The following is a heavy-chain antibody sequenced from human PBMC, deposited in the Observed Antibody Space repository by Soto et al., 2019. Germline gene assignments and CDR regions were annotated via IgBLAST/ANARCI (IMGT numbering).Heavy chain of an antibody. J-gene: IGHJ5*02. D-gene: IGHD5-18*01. CDR3: ARDRTAMVTGWFGP. Sequence: QVQLVQSGAEVKKPGSSVKVSCKASGGTFSSYAISWVRQAPGQGLEWMGGIIPIFGTANYAQKLQGRVTITVAEPTTTAYMRLSSLRSEDTAVYYCARDRTAMVTGWFGPWGQGTLVTVSS. CDR2: IIPIFGTA. V-gene: IGHV1-69*12. CDR1: GGTFSSYA.